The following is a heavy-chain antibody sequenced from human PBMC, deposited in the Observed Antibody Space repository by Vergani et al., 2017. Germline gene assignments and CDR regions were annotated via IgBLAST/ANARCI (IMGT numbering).Heavy chain of an antibody. V-gene: IGHV1-69*04. CDR2: IIPILGIA. D-gene: IGHD5-12*01. J-gene: IGHJ4*02. CDR1: GGTFSSYA. CDR3: AKKGLEVATYFDY. Sequence: QVQLVQSGAEVKKPGSSVKVSCKASGGTFSSYAISWVRQAPGQGLEWMGRIIPILGIANYAQKFQGRVTITADKSTSTAYMEMSSLRAEDTAVYYCAKKGLEVATYFDYWGQGTLVTVSS.